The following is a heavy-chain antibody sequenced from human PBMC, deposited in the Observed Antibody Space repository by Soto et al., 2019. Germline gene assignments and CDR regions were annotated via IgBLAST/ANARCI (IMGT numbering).Heavy chain of an antibody. Sequence: GGSLRLSCAASGFTFSSYGMHWVRQAPGKGLEWVAVISYDGSNKYYADSVKGRFTIPRDNSKNTLYLQMNSLRAEDTAVYYCAKDRGVRGVRGMDVWGQGTMVTVSS. CDR2: ISYDGSNK. V-gene: IGHV3-30*18. D-gene: IGHD3-10*01. CDR3: AKDRGVRGVRGMDV. J-gene: IGHJ6*02. CDR1: GFTFSSYG.